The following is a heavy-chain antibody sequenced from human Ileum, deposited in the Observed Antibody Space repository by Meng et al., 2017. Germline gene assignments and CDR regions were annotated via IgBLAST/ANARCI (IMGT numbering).Heavy chain of an antibody. V-gene: IGHV1-69*10. CDR3: ARDCSGGGCFDP. J-gene: IGHJ5*02. CDR1: GGAFSSSA. D-gene: IGHD2-15*01. Sequence: QLLQSGAEVRCLGADGTVSCKASGGAFSSSASGWLRQAPGRGLEWMGGIIPILNASTYAQNFKGRVTLSADMATTTVYMELSSLTSDDTAVYFCARDCSGGGCFDPWGQGTLVTVSS. CDR2: IIPILNAS.